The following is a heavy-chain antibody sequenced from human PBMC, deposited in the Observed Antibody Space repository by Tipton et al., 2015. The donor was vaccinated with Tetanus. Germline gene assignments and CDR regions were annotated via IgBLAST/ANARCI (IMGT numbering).Heavy chain of an antibody. CDR2: ISNTSSYI. Sequence: GSLRLSCEVSGFIFSNYKMNWVRQAPGKGLEWISSISNTSSYIYYAGSVKGRFTISRDNAKNSLYLHMKSLSAEDTAVYYCASGGTLDYWGQGAMVRVSS. D-gene: IGHD3-16*01. V-gene: IGHV3-21*01. J-gene: IGHJ4*02. CDR1: GFIFSNYK. CDR3: ASGGTLDY.